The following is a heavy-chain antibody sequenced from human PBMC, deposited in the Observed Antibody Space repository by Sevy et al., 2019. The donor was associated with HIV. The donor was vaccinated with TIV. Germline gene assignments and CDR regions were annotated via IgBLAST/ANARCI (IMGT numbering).Heavy chain of an antibody. D-gene: IGHD2-8*02. CDR2: IHHDGSNE. CDR3: AKDRKVLLVVYAIPFDVFDI. CDR1: GFTFSYHG. Sequence: GGSLRLSCAASGFTFSYHGMHWVRQAPGKGLEWVAFIHHDGSNEFYADSVKGRFTISRDNSKNTLSLKMNSLRPEETAVYYCAKDRKVLLVVYAIPFDVFDIWGQGTMVTVSS. V-gene: IGHV3-30*02. J-gene: IGHJ3*02.